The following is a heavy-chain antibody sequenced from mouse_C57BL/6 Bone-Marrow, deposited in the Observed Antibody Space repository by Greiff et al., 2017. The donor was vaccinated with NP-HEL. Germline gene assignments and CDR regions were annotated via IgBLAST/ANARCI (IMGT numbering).Heavy chain of an antibody. Sequence: EVQLQQSGPGMVKPSQSLSLTCTVTGYSITSGYDWHWIRHFPGNKLEWMGYISYSGSTNYNPSLKSRISITHDTSKNHFFLKLNSVTTEDTATYYCARGGPVGFDYWGQGTTLTVSS. V-gene: IGHV3-1*01. D-gene: IGHD3-3*01. CDR1: GYSITSGYD. J-gene: IGHJ2*01. CDR3: ARGGPVGFDY. CDR2: ISYSGST.